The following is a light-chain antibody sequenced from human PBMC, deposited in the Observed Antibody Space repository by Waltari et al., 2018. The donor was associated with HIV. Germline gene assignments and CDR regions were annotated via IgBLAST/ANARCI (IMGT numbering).Light chain of an antibody. CDR2: VAS. V-gene: IGKV1-33*01. CDR1: QGIRNY. J-gene: IGKJ1*01. Sequence: DIQMTQSPSSLSASIGDRLTVTCQASQGIRNYLNWYQQKPGKAPKLLIYVASKLEGGVPSRFRGTGSGTYFTFTISGLQPEDIATYYCQQYHTLKAFGQGTKVEIK. CDR3: QQYHTLKA.